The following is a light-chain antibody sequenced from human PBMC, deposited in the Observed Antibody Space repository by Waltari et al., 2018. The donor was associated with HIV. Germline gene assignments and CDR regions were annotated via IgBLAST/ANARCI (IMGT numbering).Light chain of an antibody. Sequence: IVLTQSPATLSLSPGERATLSCRASQSVRRYLAWYQQKPGQAPRLLIYDASNRATGIPARCSCSRSGTDFTLTISSLEPEDFAVYYRQQRSNWPPPPFGQGTRLEI. CDR2: DAS. J-gene: IGKJ5*01. V-gene: IGKV3-11*01. CDR3: QQRSNWPPPP. CDR1: QSVRRY.